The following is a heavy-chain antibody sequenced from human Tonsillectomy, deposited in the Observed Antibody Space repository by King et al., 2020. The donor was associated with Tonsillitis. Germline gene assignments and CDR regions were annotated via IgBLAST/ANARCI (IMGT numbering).Heavy chain of an antibody. CDR1: GFIVSSKY. CDR2: IYSGGST. D-gene: IGHD6-19*01. V-gene: IGHV3-66*01. Sequence: VQLVESGGGLVQPGGSLRLSCAASGFIVSSKYMNWVRQAPGKGLEWVSVIYSGGSTYYADSVKGRFTISRDNSKNTLYLQMNSLRAEDTAVYYCAGDIAVAGLFDYWGQGTLATVSS. J-gene: IGHJ4*02. CDR3: AGDIAVAGLFDY.